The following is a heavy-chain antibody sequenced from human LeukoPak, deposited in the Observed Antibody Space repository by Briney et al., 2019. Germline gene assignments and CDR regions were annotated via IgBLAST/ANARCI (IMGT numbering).Heavy chain of an antibody. V-gene: IGHV3-30*18. CDR1: GFTFSSYG. CDR3: AKGGGIVLDY. D-gene: IGHD3-10*01. J-gene: IGHJ4*02. CDR2: ISYDGSNK. Sequence: GGSLRLSCAASGFTFSSYGMHWVRQAPGKGLEWVAVISYDGSNKYYADSVKGRFTISRDNSKNTLYLQMNSLRAEDTAVYYCAKGGGIVLDYWGQGTLVTVSS.